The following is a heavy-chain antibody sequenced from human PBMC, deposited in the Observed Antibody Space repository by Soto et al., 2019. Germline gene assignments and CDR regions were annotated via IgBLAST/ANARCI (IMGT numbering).Heavy chain of an antibody. CDR1: GFTFDDYT. J-gene: IGHJ6*02. CDR2: ISWDGGST. CDR3: AKDMVSNYDILTGYYPYYYYGMDV. D-gene: IGHD3-9*01. Sequence: GGSLRLSCAASGFTFDDYTMHWVRQAPGKGLEWVSLISWDGGSTYYADSVKGRFTISRDNSKNSLYLQMNSLRTEDTALYYCAKDMVSNYDILTGYYPYYYYGMDVWGQGTTVTVSS. V-gene: IGHV3-43*01.